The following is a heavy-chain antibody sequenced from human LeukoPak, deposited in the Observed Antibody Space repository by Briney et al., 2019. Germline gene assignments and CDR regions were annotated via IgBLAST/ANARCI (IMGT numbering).Heavy chain of an antibody. Sequence: PGRSLRLSCAASGFTFSSYAMHWVRQAPGKGLEWVAVISYDGSNKYYADSVKGRFTISRDNSKNTLYLQMNSLRAEDTAVYYCARDRYCSGGSCRNFDYWGQGTLVTVSS. J-gene: IGHJ4*02. V-gene: IGHV3-30-3*01. CDR1: GFTFSSYA. CDR2: ISYDGSNK. D-gene: IGHD2-15*01. CDR3: ARDRYCSGGSCRNFDY.